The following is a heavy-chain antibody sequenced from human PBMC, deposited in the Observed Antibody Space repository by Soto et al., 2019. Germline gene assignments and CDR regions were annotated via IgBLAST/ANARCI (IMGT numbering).Heavy chain of an antibody. Sequence: GGSLGLSCAASGFTFSSYSMNWVRQAPGKGLEWVSSISSSSSYIYYADSVKGRFTISRDNAKNSLYLQMNSLRAEDTAVYYCARGRDCTNGVCHGDDAFDIWGQGTMVTVSS. V-gene: IGHV3-21*01. CDR1: GFTFSSYS. D-gene: IGHD2-8*01. J-gene: IGHJ3*02. CDR3: ARGRDCTNGVCHGDDAFDI. CDR2: ISSSSSYI.